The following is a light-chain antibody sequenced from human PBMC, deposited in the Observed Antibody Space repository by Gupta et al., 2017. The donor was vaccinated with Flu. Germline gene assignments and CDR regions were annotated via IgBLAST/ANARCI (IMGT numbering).Light chain of an antibody. Sequence: SYELSQSPSVSVSPGQTASITCSGDKLGDTSVCWYQHKAGQSPVMVLYQDNKRPSGIPAGFSGPSSGKTDTLTIDGTQPMDGADYYCQAWDSTTVVFGGGTKLAAL. CDR1: KLGDTS. CDR3: QAWDSTTVV. J-gene: IGLJ2*01. V-gene: IGLV3-1*01. CDR2: QDN.